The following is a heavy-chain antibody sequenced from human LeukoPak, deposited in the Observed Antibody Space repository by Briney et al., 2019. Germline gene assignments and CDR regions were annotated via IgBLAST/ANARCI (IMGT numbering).Heavy chain of an antibody. CDR1: GGSVSSGSYY. CDR2: IYYSGST. CDR3: ARVGIAARGVDY. Sequence: SETLSLTCTVSGGSVSSGSYYWSWIRQPPGKGLEWIGYIYYSGSTNYNPSLKSRVTISVDTSKNQFSLKLSSVTAAVTAVYYCARVGIAARGVDYWGQGTLVTVSS. V-gene: IGHV4-61*01. J-gene: IGHJ4*02. D-gene: IGHD6-6*01.